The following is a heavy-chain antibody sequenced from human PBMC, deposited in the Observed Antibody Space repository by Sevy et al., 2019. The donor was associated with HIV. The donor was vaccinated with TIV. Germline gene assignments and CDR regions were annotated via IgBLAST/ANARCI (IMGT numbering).Heavy chain of an antibody. V-gene: IGHV3-23*01. CDR2: ITGSGGST. CDR3: AAPAVGATRGAFDI. Sequence: GGSLRLSCAASGFTFISYAMTWVRQTPGKGLEWVSTITGSGGSTYYTYSVKGRFIISRDNSKNTLYLQMNSLRAEDTAVYYCAAPAVGATRGAFDIWGQGTMVTVSS. CDR1: GFTFISYA. D-gene: IGHD1-26*01. J-gene: IGHJ3*02.